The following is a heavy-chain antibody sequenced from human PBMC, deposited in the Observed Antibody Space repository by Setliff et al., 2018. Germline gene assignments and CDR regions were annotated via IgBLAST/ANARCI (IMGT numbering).Heavy chain of an antibody. CDR2: VSVSGDNT. CDR3: AGQGPIFGSGLIPGFDQ. J-gene: IGHJ4*02. CDR1: GLTCNSYA. V-gene: IGHV3-23*01. D-gene: IGHD3-3*01. Sequence: GGSLRLSCAASGLTCNSYAISWVRQVPGKGLEWVSTVSVSGDNTYNTDSVKGGFTTYRDNSKNTVSLQMSSLRTEDTAIYFCAGQGPIFGSGLIPGFDQWGQGTMVTVSS.